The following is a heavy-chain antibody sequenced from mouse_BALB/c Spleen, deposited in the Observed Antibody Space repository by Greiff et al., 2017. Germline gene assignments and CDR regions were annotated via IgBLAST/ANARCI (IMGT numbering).Heavy chain of an antibody. D-gene: IGHD2-14*01. CDR3: ARSYRYDVDYAMDY. CDR2: ISSGSSTI. V-gene: IGHV5-17*02. Sequence: DVQLVESGGGLVQPGGSRKLSCAASGFTFSSFGMHWVRQAPEKGLEWVAYISSGSSTIYYADTVKRRFTISRDNPKNTLFLQMTSLRSEDTAMYYCARSYRYDVDYAMDYWGQGTSVTVSS. J-gene: IGHJ4*01. CDR1: GFTFSSFG.